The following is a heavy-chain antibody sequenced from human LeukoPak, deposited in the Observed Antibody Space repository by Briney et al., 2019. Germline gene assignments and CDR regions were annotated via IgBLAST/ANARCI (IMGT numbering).Heavy chain of an antibody. D-gene: IGHD6-19*01. V-gene: IGHV3-30*02. CDR1: GFTFSSFG. CDR2: IRFDGSNE. J-gene: IGHJ4*02. Sequence: PGGSLRLSCAASGFTFSSFGMHWVRQAPGKGLEWVASIRFDGSNEKYADSVKGRFTISRDNPKNTLCVQMNSLSAEDTALYYCAKGTAGIGVAGTFGYLDYWGQGTLVAVSS. CDR3: AKGTAGIGVAGTFGYLDY.